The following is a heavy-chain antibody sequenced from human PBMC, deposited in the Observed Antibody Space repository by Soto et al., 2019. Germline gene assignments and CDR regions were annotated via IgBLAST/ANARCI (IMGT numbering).Heavy chain of an antibody. CDR1: GYTFTSYG. V-gene: IGHV1-18*01. J-gene: IGHJ6*02. CDR2: ISAYNGNT. D-gene: IGHD6-6*01. CDR3: ARDLAPYSSSSYYYGMDV. Sequence: ASVKVSCKASGYTFTSYGISWVLQAPGQGLEWMGWISAYNGNTNYAQKLQGRVTMTTDTSTSTAYMELRSLRSDDTAVYYCARDLAPYSSSSYYYGMDVWGQGTTVTVSS.